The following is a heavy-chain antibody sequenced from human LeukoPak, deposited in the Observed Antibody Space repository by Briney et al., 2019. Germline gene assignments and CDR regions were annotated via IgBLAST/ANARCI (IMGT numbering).Heavy chain of an antibody. J-gene: IGHJ3*02. CDR2: MNPKSGNT. V-gene: IGHV1-8*03. D-gene: IGHD6-19*01. Sequence: GASVKVSCKASGYTFTIYDINWVRQATGQGREWMGWMNPKSGNTGYAQKFQGRVTITRNTSISTAYMELSSLRSEDTAVYYCARGGSGWSSAFDIWGQGTMVTVSS. CDR1: GYTFTIYD. CDR3: ARGGSGWSSAFDI.